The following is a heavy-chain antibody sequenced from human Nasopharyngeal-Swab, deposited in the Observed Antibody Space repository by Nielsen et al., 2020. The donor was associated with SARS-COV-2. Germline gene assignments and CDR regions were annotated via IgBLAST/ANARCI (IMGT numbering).Heavy chain of an antibody. Sequence: WIRQPPGKGLEWVAVIWYDGSNKYYADSVKGRFTISRDNSKNTLYLQMISLRAEDTAVYYCAREAGYCSGGSCYSGPFDYWGQGTLVTV. D-gene: IGHD2-15*01. CDR2: IWYDGSNK. CDR3: AREAGYCSGGSCYSGPFDY. V-gene: IGHV3-33*01. J-gene: IGHJ4*02.